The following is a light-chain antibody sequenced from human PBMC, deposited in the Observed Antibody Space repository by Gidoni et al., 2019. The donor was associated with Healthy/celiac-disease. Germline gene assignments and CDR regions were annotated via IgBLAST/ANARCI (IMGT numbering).Light chain of an antibody. V-gene: IGKV4-1*01. Sequence: DIVMTQSPDSLAVSLGERATINCKSSQSVLYSSNNKNYVAWYQQKPGQPPKLLIYWASTRESGVPDRFSGRGSGTDITLTISSLQAEDVAVYYCQQYYSTPFTFGPGTKVDIK. J-gene: IGKJ3*01. CDR1: QSVLYSSNNKNY. CDR2: WAS. CDR3: QQYYSTPFT.